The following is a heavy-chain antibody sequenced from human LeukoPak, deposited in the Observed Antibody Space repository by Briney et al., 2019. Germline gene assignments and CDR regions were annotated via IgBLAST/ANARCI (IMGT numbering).Heavy chain of an antibody. CDR3: ARLRYGDYEEWSWFDP. CDR2: IYHSGST. CDR1: GGSFSGYY. D-gene: IGHD4-17*01. J-gene: IGHJ5*02. Sequence: SETLSLTCAVYGGSFSGYYWSWIRQPPGKGLEWIGEIYHSGSTNYNPSLKSRVTISVDKSKNQFSLKLSSVTAADTAVYYCARLRYGDYEEWSWFDPWGQGTLVTVSS. V-gene: IGHV4-34*01.